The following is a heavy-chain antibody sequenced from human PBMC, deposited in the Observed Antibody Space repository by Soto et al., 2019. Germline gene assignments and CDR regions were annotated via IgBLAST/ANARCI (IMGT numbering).Heavy chain of an antibody. Sequence: GESLKISCKGSGYSFTSYWIGWVRQMPGKALEWMGIIYPGDSDTRYSPSFQGQVTISADKSISTAYLQWSSLKASDTAMYYCAGTVASSWHNHINIRDKEXTVTVCS. J-gene: IGHJ6*03. D-gene: IGHD5-12*01. CDR3: AGTVASSWHNHINI. CDR2: IYPGDSDT. CDR1: GYSFTSYW. V-gene: IGHV5-51*01.